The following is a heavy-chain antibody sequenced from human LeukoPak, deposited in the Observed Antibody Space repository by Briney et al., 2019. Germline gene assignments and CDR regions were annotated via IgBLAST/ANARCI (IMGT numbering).Heavy chain of an antibody. V-gene: IGHV1-18*01. CDR3: ARDLRWLLLDY. J-gene: IGHJ4*02. D-gene: IGHD4-23*01. CDR1: GYTFTRYG. Sequence: GASLKVSPKASGYTFTRYGISWVREAPGQGLEWVGWISAYTGNTNYAQRSQGRVTMTTDTSTSTAYMELRSLRSDDTAVYYCARDLRWLLLDYWGQGTLVTVSS. CDR2: ISAYTGNT.